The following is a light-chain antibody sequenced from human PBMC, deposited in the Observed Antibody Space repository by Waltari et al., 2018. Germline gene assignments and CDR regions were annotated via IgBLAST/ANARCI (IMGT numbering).Light chain of an antibody. CDR2: DVS. CDR3: QQSFTIPVA. Sequence: DIQVIQSPSSLSASVGDRVSITCRATQNIGNNLNWYQQQPGRAPKLLIYDVSSLNSGVPSRFRGSSSGTGFTLTISSLQPEDFATYYCQQSFTIPVAFGGGTKVDI. CDR1: QNIGNN. V-gene: IGKV1-39*01. J-gene: IGKJ4*01.